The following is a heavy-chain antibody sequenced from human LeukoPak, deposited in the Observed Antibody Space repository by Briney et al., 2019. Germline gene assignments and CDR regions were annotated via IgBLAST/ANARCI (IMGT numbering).Heavy chain of an antibody. CDR2: ISYDGSNK. CDR3: ARDLGSVPTYGMDV. Sequence: GGSLRLSCAASGFTFDDYAMHWVRQAPGKGLEWVAVISYDGSNKYYADSVKGRFTISRDNSKNTLYLQMNSLRAEDTAVYYCARDLGSVPTYGMDVWGQGTTVTVSS. CDR1: GFTFDDYA. D-gene: IGHD2-2*01. J-gene: IGHJ6*02. V-gene: IGHV3-30*04.